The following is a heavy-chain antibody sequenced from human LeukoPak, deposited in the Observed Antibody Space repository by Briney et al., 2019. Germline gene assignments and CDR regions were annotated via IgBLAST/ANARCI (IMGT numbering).Heavy chain of an antibody. J-gene: IGHJ3*02. V-gene: IGHV3-11*01. CDR1: GFTFGDYY. CDR3: ATHGGGGYDEDDAFNI. CDR2: ITGTGVTI. Sequence: GGSLRLSCVASGFTFGDYYMSWIRQAPGKGLEWISYITGTGVTIHYSDSVKGRFTISRDNAKNSLSLLMNSLRGEDTAVYYCATHGGGGYDEDDAFNIWGKGTMVTVSS. D-gene: IGHD5-12*01.